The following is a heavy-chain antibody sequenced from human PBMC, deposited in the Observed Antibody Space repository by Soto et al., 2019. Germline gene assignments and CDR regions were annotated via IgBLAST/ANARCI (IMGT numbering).Heavy chain of an antibody. V-gene: IGHV3-9*01. D-gene: IGHD2-8*02. CDR3: AKSTGGTANGMDV. CDR2: ISWNSGTI. Sequence: EVQLVESGGGLVQPGRSLRLSCGASGFTFDEYGMHLVRQAPGKGLEWVSGISWNSGTIGYADSVKGRFTISRDNAKNSLYLQMSSLRAEDTALYYCAKSTGGTANGMDVWGQGTTVTVSS. CDR1: GFTFDEYG. J-gene: IGHJ6*02.